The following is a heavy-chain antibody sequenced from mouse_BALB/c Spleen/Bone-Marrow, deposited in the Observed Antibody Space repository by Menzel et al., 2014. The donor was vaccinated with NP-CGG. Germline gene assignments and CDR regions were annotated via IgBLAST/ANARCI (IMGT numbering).Heavy chain of an antibody. V-gene: IGHV1-14*01. CDR2: INPYNDGT. Sequence: EVQLQESGPELVKPGASVKMSCKASGYTFTSHVMHWVKQKPGQGLEWIGYINPYNDGTKYNEKFKGKATLTSDKSSSTAYMELSSLTSEDSAVYYCARRGFDEGYYAMDYWGQGTSVTVSS. CDR3: ARRGFDEGYYAMDY. J-gene: IGHJ4*01. CDR1: GYTFTSHV.